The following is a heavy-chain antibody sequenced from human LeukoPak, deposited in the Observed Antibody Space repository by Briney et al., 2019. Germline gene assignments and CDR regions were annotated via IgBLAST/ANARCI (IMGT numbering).Heavy chain of an antibody. J-gene: IGHJ4*02. CDR2: ISYDGSNK. Sequence: GGSLRLSCAASGFTFSSYAMHWVRQAPGKGLEWVAVISYDGSNKYYADSAKGRFTISRDNSKNTLYLQMNSLRAEDAAVYYCASLNVDTAMVTDYWGQGTLVTVSS. CDR3: ASLNVDTAMVTDY. D-gene: IGHD5-18*01. CDR1: GFTFSSYA. V-gene: IGHV3-30*04.